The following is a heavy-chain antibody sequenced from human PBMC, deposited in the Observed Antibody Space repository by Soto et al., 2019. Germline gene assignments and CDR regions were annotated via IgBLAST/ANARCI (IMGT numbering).Heavy chain of an antibody. CDR2: IYWDDDK. Sequence: QITLKESGPTLVKPTQTFTLACTFSGFSLSTSGMGVCWIRPPPGKALEWLALIYWDDDKRYSPSLKSRLTITKDTSKTQVVLTMTNMDPVDTATDYCAHYSSTSSFDYWGQGTLVTVSS. CDR1: GFSLSTSGMG. V-gene: IGHV2-5*02. CDR3: AHYSSTSSFDY. J-gene: IGHJ4*02. D-gene: IGHD6-13*01.